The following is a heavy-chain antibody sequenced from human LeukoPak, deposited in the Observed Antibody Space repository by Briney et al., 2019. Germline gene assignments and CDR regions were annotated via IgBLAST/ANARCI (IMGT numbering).Heavy chain of an antibody. V-gene: IGHV4-34*01. D-gene: IGHD3-9*01. J-gene: IGHJ6*02. Sequence: SETLSLTCAVYGGSFSGYYWSWIRQPPGKGLEWIGEINHSGSTNYNPSLKSRVTISVDTSKSQFSLRLSSATAADTAVYYCARITIFPPVYYYYGMDVWGQGTTVTVSS. CDR3: ARITIFPPVYYYYGMDV. CDR1: GGSFSGYY. CDR2: INHSGST.